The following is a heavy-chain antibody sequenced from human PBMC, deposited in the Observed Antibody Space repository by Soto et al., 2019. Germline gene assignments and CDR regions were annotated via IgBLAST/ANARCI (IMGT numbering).Heavy chain of an antibody. CDR2: IYYSDST. Sequence: QVQLQESGPGLVKPSETLSLTCTVSGGSISSYYWSWIRLPPGKGLEYIGYIYYSDSTNYNPSLESRVSISVDTSKNQFSLKLSSVTAADTAVYYCTGGLWEREGYGMDVWGQGTTVTVSS. V-gene: IGHV4-59*08. J-gene: IGHJ6*02. CDR1: GGSISSYY. D-gene: IGHD3-16*01. CDR3: TGGLWEREGYGMDV.